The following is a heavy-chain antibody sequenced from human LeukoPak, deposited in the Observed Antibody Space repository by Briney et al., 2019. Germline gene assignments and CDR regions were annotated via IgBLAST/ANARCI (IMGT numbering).Heavy chain of an antibody. V-gene: IGHV4-59*12. CDR3: AREGRAYGSGSEGAFDI. D-gene: IGHD3-10*01. J-gene: IGHJ3*02. CDR1: GGSISSYY. Sequence: PSETLSLTCTVSGGSISSYYWSWIRQPPGKGLEWIGYNYYSGSTNYNPSLKSRVTISVDTSKNQFSLKLSSVTAADTAVYYCAREGRAYGSGSEGAFDIWGQGTMVTVSS. CDR2: NYYSGST.